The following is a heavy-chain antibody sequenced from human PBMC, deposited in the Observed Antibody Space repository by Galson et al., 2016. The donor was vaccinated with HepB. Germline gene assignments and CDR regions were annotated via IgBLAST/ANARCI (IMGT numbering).Heavy chain of an antibody. CDR3: AKSRQYYAYNRNAFDI. CDR2: ISQSGST. Sequence: SETLSLTCAVHGGSFSGYYWSWIRQPPGEGLEWIGEISQSGSTNYNPSLESRVTISGDTSKNQFSLKLGSVTAADTAVYYCAKSRQYYAYNRNAFDIWGQGTMVTVSS. CDR1: GGSFSGYY. V-gene: IGHV4-34*01. D-gene: IGHD3-16*01. J-gene: IGHJ3*02.